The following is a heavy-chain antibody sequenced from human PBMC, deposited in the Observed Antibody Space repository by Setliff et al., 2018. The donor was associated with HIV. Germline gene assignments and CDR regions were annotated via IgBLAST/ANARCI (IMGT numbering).Heavy chain of an antibody. Sequence: GSLRLSCTASGFNFRNYGMHWVRQAPGKGLEWVAVIWYDESHTYYAESMKGRFTISRDNSKNTLYLQMDSLRVEDTALYYCARDRDFQWLLQKDGMDVWGQGTTVTVSS. J-gene: IGHJ6*02. D-gene: IGHD6-19*01. CDR3: ARDRDFQWLLQKDGMDV. CDR1: GFNFRNYG. V-gene: IGHV3-33*01. CDR2: IWYDESHT.